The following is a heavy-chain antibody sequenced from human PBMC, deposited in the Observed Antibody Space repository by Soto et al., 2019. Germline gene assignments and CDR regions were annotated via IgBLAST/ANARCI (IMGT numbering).Heavy chain of an antibody. CDR3: ARGPFRQRILGYYYYGMDV. J-gene: IGHJ6*02. V-gene: IGHV4-34*01. CDR2: INHSGST. CDR1: GGSFSGYY. Sequence: QVQLQQWGAGLLKPSETLSLTCAVYGGSFSGYYWSWIRQPPGKGLEWIGEINHSGSTNYNPSLKRRVTISVDTAKIQFSLKPSSVTAADTAVYYCARGPFRQRILGYYYYGMDVWGQGTTVTVSS. D-gene: IGHD7-27*01.